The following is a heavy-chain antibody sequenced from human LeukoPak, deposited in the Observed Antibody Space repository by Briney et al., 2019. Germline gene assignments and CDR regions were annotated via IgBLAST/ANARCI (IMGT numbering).Heavy chain of an antibody. CDR2: IYPGDSDT. CDR1: GYSFTTYW. Sequence: PGESLKISCKGSGYSFTTYWIGWVRQMPGKGLEWMGIIYPGDSDTRYSPSFPGQVTMSADKSISTAYLQWSSLKASDTAIYYCARAVSSSSGNFDYWGQGTLVIVSS. J-gene: IGHJ4*02. D-gene: IGHD6-6*01. V-gene: IGHV5-51*01. CDR3: ARAVSSSSGNFDY.